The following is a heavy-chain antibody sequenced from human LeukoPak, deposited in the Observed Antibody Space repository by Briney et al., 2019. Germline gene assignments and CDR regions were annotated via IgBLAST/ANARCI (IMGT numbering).Heavy chain of an antibody. CDR2: ISSSSSYI. V-gene: IGHV3-21*01. Sequence: PGGSLRLSCAASGFTFSSYSMNWVRQAPGKGLEWVSSISSSSSYINYADSVKGRFTISRDNAKNSMYLQMNSLRAEDTAVYYCARVKAMVRGIMGALDIWGQGTMVTVSS. D-gene: IGHD3-10*01. J-gene: IGHJ3*02. CDR1: GFTFSSYS. CDR3: ARVKAMVRGIMGALDI.